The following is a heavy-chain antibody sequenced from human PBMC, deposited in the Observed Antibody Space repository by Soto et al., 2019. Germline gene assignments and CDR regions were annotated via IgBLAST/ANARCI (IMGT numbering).Heavy chain of an antibody. V-gene: IGHV4-31*03. CDR1: GGSISSGGYY. J-gene: IGHJ4*02. CDR3: ARDRLSPYGSGSYYRFFDY. CDR2: IYYSGST. Sequence: PSETLSLTCTVSGGSISSGGYYWSWIRQHPGKGLEWIGYIYYSGSTYYNPSLKSRVTISVDTSKNQFSLKLSSVTAADTAVYYCARDRLSPYGSGSYYRFFDYWGQGTLVTVSS. D-gene: IGHD3-10*01.